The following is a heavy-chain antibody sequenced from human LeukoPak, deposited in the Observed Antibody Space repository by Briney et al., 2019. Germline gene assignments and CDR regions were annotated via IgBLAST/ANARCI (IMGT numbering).Heavy chain of an antibody. CDR2: ISYDGSNK. D-gene: IGHD6-13*01. J-gene: IGHJ4*02. CDR3: ARDQDSTDIAAAGTGY. Sequence: PGGSLRLSCAASGFTFSSYAMHWVRQAPGKGLEWVAVISYDGSNKYYADSVKGRFTISRDNSKNTLYLQMNSLRAEDTAVYYCARDQDSTDIAAAGTGYWGQGTLATVSS. CDR1: GFTFSSYA. V-gene: IGHV3-30-3*01.